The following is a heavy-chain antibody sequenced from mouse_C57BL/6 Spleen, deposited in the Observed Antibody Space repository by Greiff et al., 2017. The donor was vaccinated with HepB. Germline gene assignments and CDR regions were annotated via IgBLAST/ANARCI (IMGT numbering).Heavy chain of an antibody. D-gene: IGHD2-5*01. J-gene: IGHJ2*01. CDR3: ARRTYIHYFFDY. Sequence: QVQLQQPGAELVKPGASVKMSCKASGYTFTSYWITWVKQSPGQGLEWIGVIYPGSGSTNNNEKFKSKATLTVDTSSSTAYMQLSSLASEDSAVYSCARRTYIHYFFDYWGQGTTLTVSS. CDR2: IYPGSGST. V-gene: IGHV1-55*01. CDR1: GYTFTSYW.